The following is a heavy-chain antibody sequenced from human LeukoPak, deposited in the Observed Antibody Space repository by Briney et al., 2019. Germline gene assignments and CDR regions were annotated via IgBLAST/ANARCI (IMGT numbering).Heavy chain of an antibody. Sequence: GGSLRLSCAASGFTFSSYWMHWVRQAPGKGLVWVSRINSDGSSTSYADSVKGRFTISRDNAKNTLYLQVNSLRAEDTAVYYCARVSYSSSHLDYWGQGTLVTVSS. J-gene: IGHJ4*02. CDR2: INSDGSST. D-gene: IGHD6-13*01. CDR1: GFTFSSYW. CDR3: ARVSYSSSHLDY. V-gene: IGHV3-74*01.